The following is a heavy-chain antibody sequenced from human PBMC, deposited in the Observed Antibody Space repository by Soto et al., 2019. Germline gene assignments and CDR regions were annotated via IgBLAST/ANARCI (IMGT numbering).Heavy chain of an antibody. D-gene: IGHD6-19*01. CDR1: GGSVTSPNF. J-gene: IGHJ4*02. CDR3: GRANTSGSPIDS. V-gene: IGHV4-4*02. Sequence: QVQLQQSGPGLVKPSGTLSLTCAVSGGSVTSPNFWNWVRQPPEKGLEWIAEGHHSGTADYSPSLKTRLTLSVDKSNNEVSMNLTSVTAADTAIYYCGRANTSGSPIDSWGQGILVTVSS. CDR2: GHHSGTA.